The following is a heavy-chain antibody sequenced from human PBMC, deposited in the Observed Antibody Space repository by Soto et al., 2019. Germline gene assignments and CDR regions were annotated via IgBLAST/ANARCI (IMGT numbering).Heavy chain of an antibody. CDR3: ARGRKDDYGDPGDFDY. J-gene: IGHJ4*02. D-gene: IGHD4-17*01. CDR2: ITGNGGST. CDR1: GFTFSSYG. Sequence: EVQLVESGGGLVQPGGSVRLSCAASGFTFSSYGMHWVRQAPGKGLEYVLAITGNGGSTYYANSVKGRFTISRDNSKNTLYLQMGSLRADDMAVYYCARGRKDDYGDPGDFDYWGQGTLVTVSS. V-gene: IGHV3-64*01.